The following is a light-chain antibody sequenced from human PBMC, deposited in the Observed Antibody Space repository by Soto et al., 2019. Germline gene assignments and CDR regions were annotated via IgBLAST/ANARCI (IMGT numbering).Light chain of an antibody. V-gene: IGKV1-9*01. CDR2: KAA. Sequence: DIPLTQSPSFLSASVGDRVTITCRASQGISNYLAWYQQRPGKPPKLLIYKAATLQSGVPSRFSGSWFGTDFTPTSSSLQPEDFATYYCQRLNSSPLTFGGGTKVEI. J-gene: IGKJ4*01. CDR3: QRLNSSPLT. CDR1: QGISNY.